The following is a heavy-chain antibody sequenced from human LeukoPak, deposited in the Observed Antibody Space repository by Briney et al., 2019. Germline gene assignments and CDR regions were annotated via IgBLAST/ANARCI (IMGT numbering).Heavy chain of an antibody. CDR3: ARSLPSGYYFY. Sequence: SETLSLTCGVSGGSISSTNWWTWVRQPPGEGREWIGEVHLSGRTNYNPSLESRVTISVDTSKNQFSLKLSSVPAADTAVYYCARSLPSGYYFYWGQGTLVTVSS. CDR1: GGSISSTNW. CDR2: VHLSGRT. D-gene: IGHD3-22*01. V-gene: IGHV4-4*02. J-gene: IGHJ4*02.